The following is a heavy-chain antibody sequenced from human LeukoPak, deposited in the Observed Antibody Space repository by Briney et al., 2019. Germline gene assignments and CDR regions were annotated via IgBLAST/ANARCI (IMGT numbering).Heavy chain of an antibody. V-gene: IGHV3-11*03. Sequence: GGSLRLSCAASGSTFSDYYMSWIRQAPGKGLEWVSYISSSSSYTNYADSVKGRFTISRDNAENSLYLQMNSLRAEDTAVYYCARFAGSGSYVDYWGQGTLVTVSS. CDR3: ARFAGSGSYVDY. CDR1: GSTFSDYY. D-gene: IGHD3-10*01. J-gene: IGHJ4*02. CDR2: ISSSSSYT.